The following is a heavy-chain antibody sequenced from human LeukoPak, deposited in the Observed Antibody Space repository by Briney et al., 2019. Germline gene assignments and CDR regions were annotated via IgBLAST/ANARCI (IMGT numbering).Heavy chain of an antibody. J-gene: IGHJ3*02. CDR3: ARGRVGQWLVDAFDI. D-gene: IGHD6-19*01. CDR1: GFTFSSYS. Sequence: PGGSLRLSCAASGFTFSSYSMNWVRQAPGKGLEWISYIRSSSRTIYYADSVKGRFTISRNNAKNSLYLHIDSLRAEDTAVYYCARGRVGQWLVDAFDIWGQGTMVTVSS. V-gene: IGHV3-48*04. CDR2: IRSSSRTI.